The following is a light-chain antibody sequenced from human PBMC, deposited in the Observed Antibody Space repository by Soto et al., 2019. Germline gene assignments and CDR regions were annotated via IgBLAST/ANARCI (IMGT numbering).Light chain of an antibody. CDR2: GAS. Sequence: ESVLTQAPGARSLSPGEMSTLSCRASQSVSSSYLAWYQQKPGQAPRLLIYGASSRATGIPDRFSGSGSGTDFTLTISRLEPEDFAVYYCQQYGSSTWTFGQGTKVDIK. CDR3: QQYGSSTWT. CDR1: QSVSSSY. V-gene: IGKV3-20*01. J-gene: IGKJ1*01.